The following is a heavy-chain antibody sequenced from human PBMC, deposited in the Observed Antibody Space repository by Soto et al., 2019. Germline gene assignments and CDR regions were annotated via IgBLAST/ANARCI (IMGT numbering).Heavy chain of an antibody. CDR3: ARERYCISSGCSLDC. Sequence: QVQLVQSGAEVKKPGASVKVSCKASGYTFTTYGITWVRQAPGQGLEWMGWISTYNGNTTYPQKLQGRVTMTTDTSTSPAYMELRSLRSDDTAVYSCARERYCISSGCSLDCWRQGTLVTVSS. CDR2: ISTYNGNT. D-gene: IGHD2-2*01. CDR1: GYTFTTYG. J-gene: IGHJ4*02. V-gene: IGHV1-18*01.